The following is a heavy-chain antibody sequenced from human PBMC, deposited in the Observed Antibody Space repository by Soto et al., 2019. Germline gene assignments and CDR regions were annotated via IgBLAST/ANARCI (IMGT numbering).Heavy chain of an antibody. J-gene: IGHJ5*02. Sequence: EEQLVESGGGLAQPGGSLRLSCVASGFTFTTYWMSWVRQAPGKGLEWVANTRQDGGAQYYVDSVKGRFTISRDNAKNSVYLQMDSLRVEDTAVYYCVRGGHGSGSYLGSSWGQGILVTVSS. V-gene: IGHV3-7*03. D-gene: IGHD3-10*01. CDR1: GFTFTTYW. CDR3: VRGGHGSGSYLGSS. CDR2: TRQDGGAQ.